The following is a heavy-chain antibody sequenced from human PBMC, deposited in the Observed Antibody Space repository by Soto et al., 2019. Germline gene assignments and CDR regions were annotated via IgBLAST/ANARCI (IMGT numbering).Heavy chain of an antibody. CDR3: XXRRIGVSQWNYGDFDY. Sequence: QITLKESGPTLVKPTQTLTLTCTFSGFSLSTSXXXXXXXXXXXXXXXXXXVIIYWDDDKRYSPSLRSRLTISKDTSKNQVVLIXTNVDPEDTATYFXXXRRIGVSQWNYGDFDYWGQGILVTVSS. V-gene: IGHV2-5*02. CDR2: IYWDDDK. D-gene: IGHD3-3*01. CDR1: GFSLSTSXXX. J-gene: IGHJ4*02.